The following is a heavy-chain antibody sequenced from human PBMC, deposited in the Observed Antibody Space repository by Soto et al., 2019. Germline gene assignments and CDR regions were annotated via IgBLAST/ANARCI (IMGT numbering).Heavy chain of an antibody. J-gene: IGHJ4*02. Sequence: QVQLVQSGAEVKKPGSSVKVSCKASGGTFSSYTISWVRQAPGQGLEWMGGIIPILGIANYAQKFQGRVTITADKSTSTAYMELSSLRSEDTAVYYCARRDTAMTGGYFDYWGQGTLVTVSS. CDR2: IIPILGIA. CDR1: GGTFSSYT. V-gene: IGHV1-69*02. CDR3: ARRDTAMTGGYFDY. D-gene: IGHD5-18*01.